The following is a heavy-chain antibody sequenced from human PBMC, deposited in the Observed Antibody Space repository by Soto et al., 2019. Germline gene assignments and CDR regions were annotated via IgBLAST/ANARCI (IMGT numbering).Heavy chain of an antibody. D-gene: IGHD3-10*01. CDR3: AREPGRWLPSSGGMDV. CDR1: GGTFSSYA. V-gene: IGHV1-69*01. CDR2: IIPIFGTA. Sequence: QVQLVQSGAEVKKPGSSVKVSCKASGGTFSSYAISWVRQAPGQGLEWMGGIIPIFGTANYAQKFQGRVTMTADESTSTAYLDLSSMRSEETAVYYCAREPGRWLPSSGGMDVWGQGTTVTVSS. J-gene: IGHJ6*02.